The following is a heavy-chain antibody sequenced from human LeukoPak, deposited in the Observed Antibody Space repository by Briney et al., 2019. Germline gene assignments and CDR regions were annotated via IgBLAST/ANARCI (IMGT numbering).Heavy chain of an antibody. Sequence: ASVKVSCKASGYTFTGYYMHWVRQAPGQGLEWMGWINPNSGGTNYAQKFQGRVTMTRDTSISTAYMELSRLRSDDTAVYYCARDPRGAFGELSAGEIDYYYYGMGVWGQGTTVTVSS. V-gene: IGHV1-2*02. CDR3: ARDPRGAFGELSAGEIDYYYYGMGV. CDR1: GYTFTGYY. J-gene: IGHJ6*02. D-gene: IGHD3-10*01. CDR2: INPNSGGT.